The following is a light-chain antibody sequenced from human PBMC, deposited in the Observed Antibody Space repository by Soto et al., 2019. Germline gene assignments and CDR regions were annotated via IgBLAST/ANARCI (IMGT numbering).Light chain of an antibody. V-gene: IGKV3-11*01. CDR1: QSVSSY. Sequence: EIVLTQSPATLSLSPGERATLSCRASQSVSSYLAWYQQKPGQAPRLLIYDASNRATGIPARFSGSGSGTDFTLTINSLEPEDFAVYYCQQRKHWPPLTFGGGTKVEIK. J-gene: IGKJ4*01. CDR3: QQRKHWPPLT. CDR2: DAS.